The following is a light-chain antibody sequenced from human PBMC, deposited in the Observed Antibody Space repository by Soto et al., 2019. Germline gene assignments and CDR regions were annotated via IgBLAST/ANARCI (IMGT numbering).Light chain of an antibody. CDR1: QSVSSSY. Sequence: EIELTQSPGTLSLSPGERATLSCRASQSVSSSYLAWYQQKPGQAPRLLIYGASSRATGIPDRFSGSGSGTDFTLTISRLEPEDFAVYYCQQYGSSPFTFGPGTKVDFK. CDR2: GAS. V-gene: IGKV3-20*01. J-gene: IGKJ3*01. CDR3: QQYGSSPFT.